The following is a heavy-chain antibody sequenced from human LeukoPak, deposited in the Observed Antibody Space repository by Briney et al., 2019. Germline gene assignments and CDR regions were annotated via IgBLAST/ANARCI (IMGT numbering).Heavy chain of an antibody. V-gene: IGHV5-51*01. CDR3: ARQRFTMRAYAGNWFDP. D-gene: IGHD3-10*01. CDR2: IYPGDSDT. Sequence: GESLKISCKGSGYSFTNYWIGWVRQVPGKGLEWMGIIYPGDSDTRYSPSFQGQVTISADKSISTAYLQWSSLRASDTAMYYCARQRFTMRAYAGNWFDPWGQGTLVTVSS. J-gene: IGHJ5*02. CDR1: GYSFTNYW.